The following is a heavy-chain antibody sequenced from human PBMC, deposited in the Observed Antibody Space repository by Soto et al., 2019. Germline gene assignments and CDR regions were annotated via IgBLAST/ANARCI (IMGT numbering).Heavy chain of an antibody. D-gene: IGHD2-15*01. CDR2: ISSSSSYI. V-gene: IGHV3-21*01. CDR1: GFTFSSYS. J-gene: IGHJ3*02. Sequence: EVQLVESGGGLVKPGGSLRLSCEASGFTFSSYSMNWVRQAPGKGLELVSSISSSSSYIYYADSVKGRFTISRDNAKNSLYRQMNSLRAEDMAVYYCARDGGDCSGGSCFGPAFDIWGQGTMVTVSS. CDR3: ARDGGDCSGGSCFGPAFDI.